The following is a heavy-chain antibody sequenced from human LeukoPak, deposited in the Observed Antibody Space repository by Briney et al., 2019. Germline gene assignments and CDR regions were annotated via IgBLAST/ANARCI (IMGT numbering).Heavy chain of an antibody. V-gene: IGHV3-23*01. Sequence: GGSLRLSCAASGFNFITAAMTWVRQAPGNGLEWVSLIGSSGGSTYYADSVKGRFTISRDNFNHTLSLQMNSLRVEDTAIYYCVKDIQLSTWGLGAMVTVSS. D-gene: IGHD5-24*01. CDR1: GFNFITAA. CDR3: VKDIQLST. CDR2: IGSSGGST. J-gene: IGHJ3*01.